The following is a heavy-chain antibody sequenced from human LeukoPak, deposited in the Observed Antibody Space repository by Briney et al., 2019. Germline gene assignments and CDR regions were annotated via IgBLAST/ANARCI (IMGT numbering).Heavy chain of an antibody. CDR1: GFTFSSYG. V-gene: IGHV3-30*02. CDR2: IRYDGSNK. Sequence: GGSLRLSCAASGFTFSSYGMHWVRQAPGKGLEWVAFIRYDGSNKYYADSVKGRFTISRDNSKNTLYLQMNSLRAEDTAVYYCAKIAQACSSTSCYTWVSAYYYYYHMDVWGKGTTVTVSS. D-gene: IGHD2-2*02. CDR3: AKIAQACSSTSCYTWVSAYYYYYHMDV. J-gene: IGHJ6*03.